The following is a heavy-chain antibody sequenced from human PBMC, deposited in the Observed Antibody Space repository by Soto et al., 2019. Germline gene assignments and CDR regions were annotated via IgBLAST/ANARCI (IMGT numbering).Heavy chain of an antibody. V-gene: IGHV3-7*01. D-gene: IGHD2-8*01. J-gene: IGHJ5*02. CDR2: INQDGSDQ. Sequence: EVQVVESGGGLVQPGGSLRLSCAASGFTFSSHWMTWVRQVPGKGLEWVANINQDGSDQYYVDSVKGRFTISRDNAKNSLCLHMTSLRVEDTAVYYCATSMRHTLNPWGQGNLVTVSS. CDR1: GFTFSSHW. CDR3: ATSMRHTLNP.